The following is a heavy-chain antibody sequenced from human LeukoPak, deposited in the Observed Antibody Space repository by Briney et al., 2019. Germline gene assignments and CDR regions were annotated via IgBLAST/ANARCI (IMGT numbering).Heavy chain of an antibody. D-gene: IGHD2-2*01. V-gene: IGHV1-46*01. CDR3: ARTYYCSSTSCNPDPYYFDY. CDR1: GYTFTSYY. CDR2: INPSGGST. J-gene: IGHJ4*02. Sequence: ASVKVSCKASGYTFTSYYMHWVRQAPGQGLEWMGIINPSGGSTSYAQKFQGRVTMTRNTSISTAYMELSSLRSEDTAVYYCARTYYCSSTSCNPDPYYFDYWGQGTLATVSS.